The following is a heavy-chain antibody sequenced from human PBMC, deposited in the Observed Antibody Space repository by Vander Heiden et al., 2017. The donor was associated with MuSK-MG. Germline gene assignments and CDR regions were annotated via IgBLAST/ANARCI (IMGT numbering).Heavy chain of an antibody. D-gene: IGHD3-3*01. Sequence: QVQLVQSGAEVKKPGASVKVYCKASGYTFTGYYMHWVRQAPGQGLEWMGWINPNSGGTNYAQKFQGRVTMTRDTSISTAYMELSRLRSDDTAVYYCARGERFLEWLLSSYFDYWCQGTLVTVSS. CDR1: GYTFTGYY. CDR2: INPNSGGT. V-gene: IGHV1-2*02. CDR3: ARGERFLEWLLSSYFDY. J-gene: IGHJ4*02.